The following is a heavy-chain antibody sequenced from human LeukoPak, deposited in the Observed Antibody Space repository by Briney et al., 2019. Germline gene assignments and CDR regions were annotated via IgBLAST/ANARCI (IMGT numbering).Heavy chain of an antibody. CDR2: INHSGST. CDR1: GGSISSSSYY. CDR3: ARGPEMATIKGATLDY. D-gene: IGHD5-24*01. J-gene: IGHJ4*02. V-gene: IGHV4-39*07. Sequence: SETLSLTCTVSGGSISSSSYYWGWIRQPPGKGLEWIGEINHSGSTNYNPSLKSRVTISVDTSKNQFSLKLSSVTAADTAVYYCARGPEMATIKGATLDYWGQGTLVTVSS.